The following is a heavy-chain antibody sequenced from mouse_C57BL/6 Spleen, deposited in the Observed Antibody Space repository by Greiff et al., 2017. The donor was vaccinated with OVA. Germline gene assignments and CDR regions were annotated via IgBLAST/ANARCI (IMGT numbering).Heavy chain of an antibody. CDR3: ARTRPLLYSGDAMDY. CDR1: GFSLTSYA. CDR2: IWTGGGT. V-gene: IGHV2-9-1*01. J-gene: IGHJ4*01. D-gene: IGHD2-1*01. Sequence: VKLVESGPGLVAPSQSLSITCTVSGFSLTSYAISWVRQPPGKGLEWLGVIWTGGGTNSNSALKSRLSISKDNSKSQVFLKMNSLQTDDTARYYCARTRPLLYSGDAMDYWGQGTSVTVSS.